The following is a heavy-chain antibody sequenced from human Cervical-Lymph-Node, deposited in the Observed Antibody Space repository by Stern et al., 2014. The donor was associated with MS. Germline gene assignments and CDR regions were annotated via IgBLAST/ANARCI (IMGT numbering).Heavy chain of an antibody. CDR2: IYYSGST. CDR3: ARDALYYDILTGYFSGMDV. J-gene: IGHJ6*02. D-gene: IGHD3-9*01. CDR1: GGSISSYY. Sequence: QVQLQESGPGLVKPSETLSLTCTVSGGSISSYYWSWIRQPPGTGLEWIGYIYYSGSTNYNPSLKSRVTISVDTSKNQFSLKLSSVTAADTAVYYCARDALYYDILTGYFSGMDVWGQGTTVTVSS. V-gene: IGHV4-59*01.